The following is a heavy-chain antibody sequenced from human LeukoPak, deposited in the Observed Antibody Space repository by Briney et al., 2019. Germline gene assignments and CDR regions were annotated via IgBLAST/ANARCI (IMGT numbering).Heavy chain of an antibody. Sequence: ASVTVSCKASGYTFTSYDINWVRQAAGQGLEWMGWMNPNSGNTGYAQKFQGRVTITRNTSISTAYMELSSLRSEDTAVYYCARGGGCSSTSCRSVAYYMDVWGKGTTVTVSS. CDR1: GYTFTSYD. CDR3: ARGGGCSSTSCRSVAYYMDV. CDR2: MNPNSGNT. J-gene: IGHJ6*03. V-gene: IGHV1-8*01. D-gene: IGHD2-2*01.